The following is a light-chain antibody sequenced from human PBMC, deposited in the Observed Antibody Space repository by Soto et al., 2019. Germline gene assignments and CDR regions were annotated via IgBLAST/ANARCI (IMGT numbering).Light chain of an antibody. CDR3: QQYYSYPT. J-gene: IGKJ4*01. V-gene: IGKV1-27*01. Sequence: DIQMTQSPSSLTASVGDRVTITCRASDTISVYLAWYQHKPGKVPERLIYASSILQSGVPSRFSGSRSDTEFTLTISSLQPEDVGTYYCQQYYSYPTFGGGTKVEIK. CDR2: ASS. CDR1: DTISVY.